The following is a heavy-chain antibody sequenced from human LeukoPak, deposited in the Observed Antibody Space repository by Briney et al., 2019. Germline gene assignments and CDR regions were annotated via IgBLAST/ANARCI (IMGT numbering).Heavy chain of an antibody. D-gene: IGHD3-10*01. CDR1: GGSFSGYY. CDR3: ARGYGSGSYYAYYYYGMDV. V-gene: IGHV4-34*01. Sequence: SETLSLTCAVYGGSFSGYYSSWIRQPPGKGLEWIGEINHSGSTNYNPSLKSRVTISVDTSKNQFSLKLSSVTAADTAVYYCARGYGSGSYYAYYYYGMDVWGQGTTVTVSS. CDR2: INHSGST. J-gene: IGHJ6*02.